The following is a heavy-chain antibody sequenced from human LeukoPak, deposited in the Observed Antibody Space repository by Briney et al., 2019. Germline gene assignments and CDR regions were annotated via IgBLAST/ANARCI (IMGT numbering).Heavy chain of an antibody. CDR2: INTDGSNT. D-gene: IGHD6-19*01. CDR3: ARDESVAGPTTFDY. CDR1: GFTFSNCW. J-gene: IGHJ4*02. Sequence: GGSLSLSCAASGFTFSNCWMHWVRQAPGKGLVWVSRINTDGSNTIYADSVKGRFTISRDNAKNTLYLQMNSLRAEDTAVYYCARDESVAGPTTFDYWGQGTLVTVSS. V-gene: IGHV3-74*01.